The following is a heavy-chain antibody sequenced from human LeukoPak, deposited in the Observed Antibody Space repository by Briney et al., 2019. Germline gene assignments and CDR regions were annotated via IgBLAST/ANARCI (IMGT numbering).Heavy chain of an antibody. CDR1: GYTFIGYY. J-gene: IGHJ4*02. CDR3: ARLVGLSTTASY. Sequence: ASVKASCKASGYTFIGYYLHWVRQAPGQGLEWMGWINPTTGGTNYAQKFQDRVTMTRDTSTNTAYMELGRLTSDDTAVYYCARLVGLSTTASYWGQGTQVIVSS. CDR2: INPTTGGT. V-gene: IGHV1-2*02. D-gene: IGHD5/OR15-5a*01.